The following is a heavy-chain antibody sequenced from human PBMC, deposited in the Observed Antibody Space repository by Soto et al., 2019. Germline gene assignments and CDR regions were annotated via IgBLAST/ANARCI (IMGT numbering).Heavy chain of an antibody. V-gene: IGHV1-24*01. CDR1: GYTLTELS. CDR2: FDPEDGET. J-gene: IGHJ4*02. CDR3: ARAPRGSSGWTDRVFDY. Sequence: GASVKVSCKVSGYTLTELSMHWVRQAPGKGLERMGGFDPEDGETIYAQKFQGRVTMTEDTSKNQFSLKLSFLTAADTVLFYCARAPRGSSGWTDRVFDYWGQGTLVTVSS. D-gene: IGHD6-19*01.